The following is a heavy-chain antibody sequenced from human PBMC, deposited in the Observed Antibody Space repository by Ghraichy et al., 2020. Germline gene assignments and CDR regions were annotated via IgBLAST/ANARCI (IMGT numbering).Heavy chain of an antibody. CDR2: ISAYNGNT. Sequence: ASVKVSCKASGYTFTSYGISWVRQAPGQGLEWMGWISAYNGNTNYAQKLQGRVTMTTDTSTSTAYMELRSLRSDDTAVYYCARGLDYDSSGYLGYWGQGTLVTVSS. CDR1: GYTFTSYG. D-gene: IGHD3-22*01. J-gene: IGHJ4*02. V-gene: IGHV1-18*04. CDR3: ARGLDYDSSGYLGY.